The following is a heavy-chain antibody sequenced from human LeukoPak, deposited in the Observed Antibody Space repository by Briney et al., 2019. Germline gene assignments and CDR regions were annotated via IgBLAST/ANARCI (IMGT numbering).Heavy chain of an antibody. V-gene: IGHV3-74*01. D-gene: IGHD2-2*02. CDR2: INSDGSST. CDR3: AKGDCSSTSCYTLDY. CDR1: GFTFSSYW. Sequence: GGSLRLSCAASGFTFSSYWMHWVRQAPGKGLVWVSRINSDGSSTSYADSVKGRFTISRDNAKNSLYLQMNSLRAEDMALYYCAKGDCSSTSCYTLDYWGQGTLVTVSS. J-gene: IGHJ4*02.